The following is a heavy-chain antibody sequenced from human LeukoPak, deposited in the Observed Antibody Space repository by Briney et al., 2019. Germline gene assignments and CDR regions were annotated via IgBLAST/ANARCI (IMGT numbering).Heavy chain of an antibody. D-gene: IGHD3-3*01. J-gene: IGHJ4*02. CDR3: AGRFLEWLLDH. V-gene: IGHV4-39*01. CDR2: IYYSGST. Sequence: SETLSLTCTVSGGSISSSSYYWGWIRQPPGKGLEWIETIYYSGSTYYNPSLKSRVTISVDTSKNQFSLKLSSVTAADTAVYYCAGRFLEWLLDHWGQGTLVTVSS. CDR1: GGSISSSSYY.